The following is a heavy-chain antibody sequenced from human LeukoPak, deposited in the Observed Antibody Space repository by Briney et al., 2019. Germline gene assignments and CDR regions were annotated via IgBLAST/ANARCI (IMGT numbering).Heavy chain of an antibody. J-gene: IGHJ4*02. CDR1: GFTFSSYA. V-gene: IGHV3-23*01. CDR2: ISGSGGST. D-gene: IGHD3-22*01. Sequence: PGGSLRLSCAASGFTFSSYAMSWVRQAPGKGLEWVSGISGSGGSTYYADSVKGRFTISRHNSKNTLYLQMNSLRAEGTAVYYCASMRGYYYDSSGYHPRGEHYWGQGTLVTVSS. CDR3: ASMRGYYYDSSGYHPRGEHY.